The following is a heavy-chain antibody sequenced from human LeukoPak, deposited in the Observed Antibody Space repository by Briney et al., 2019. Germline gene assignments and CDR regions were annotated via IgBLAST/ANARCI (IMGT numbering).Heavy chain of an antibody. D-gene: IGHD3-22*01. CDR1: GFTFSSYA. Sequence: PGGSLRLSCAASGFTFSSYAMSWVRQAPGKGLEWVSAISGSGGSTYYADSVKGRFTISRDNSKNTLYLQMNSLRAEDTAVYYCAREPYYYDSSGYTAACFDYWGQGTLVTVSS. CDR3: AREPYYYDSSGYTAACFDY. J-gene: IGHJ4*02. V-gene: IGHV3-23*01. CDR2: ISGSGGST.